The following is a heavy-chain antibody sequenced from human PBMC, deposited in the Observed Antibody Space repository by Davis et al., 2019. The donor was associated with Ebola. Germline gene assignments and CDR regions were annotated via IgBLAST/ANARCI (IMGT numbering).Heavy chain of an antibody. D-gene: IGHD1-26*01. CDR2: IYYSGNT. CDR1: GGSISSYSYW. V-gene: IGHV4-30-4*08. J-gene: IGHJ6*04. Sequence: SETLSLTCTVSGGSISSYSYWWGWIRQPPGKGLEWIGSIYYSGNTYHSPSLKSRLTISMDTSTNQFSLRLSSVTAADTAVYYCARDHGGTYGYGNGMDVWGKGTTVTVSS. CDR3: ARDHGGTYGYGNGMDV.